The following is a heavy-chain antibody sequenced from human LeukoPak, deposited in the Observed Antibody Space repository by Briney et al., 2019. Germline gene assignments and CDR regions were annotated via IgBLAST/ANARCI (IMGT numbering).Heavy chain of an antibody. Sequence: VASVKVSCKASGGAFSSYAISWVRQAPGQGLEWMGRIIPILGIANYAQKFQGRVTITADKSTSTAYMELSSLRSEDTAVYYCARDNPLPLDIVATSTYYYYGMDVWGQGTTVTVSS. J-gene: IGHJ6*02. CDR3: ARDNPLPLDIVATSTYYYYGMDV. V-gene: IGHV1-69*04. D-gene: IGHD5-12*01. CDR1: GGAFSSYA. CDR2: IIPILGIA.